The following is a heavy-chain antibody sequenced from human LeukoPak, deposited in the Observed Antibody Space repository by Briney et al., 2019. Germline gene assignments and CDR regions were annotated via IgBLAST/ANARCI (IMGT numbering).Heavy chain of an antibody. CDR2: ISSSGSTI. CDR3: ARVDYYGHWYFDL. Sequence: GGSLRLSCAASGFTFSDYYMSWIRQAPGKGLEWVSYISSSGSTIYYADSVKGRFTISRDNAKNSLYLQMNSLRAEDTAVYYCARVDYYGHWYFDLWAVAPWSLSPQ. D-gene: IGHD3-10*01. V-gene: IGHV3-11*01. J-gene: IGHJ2*01. CDR1: GFTFSDYY.